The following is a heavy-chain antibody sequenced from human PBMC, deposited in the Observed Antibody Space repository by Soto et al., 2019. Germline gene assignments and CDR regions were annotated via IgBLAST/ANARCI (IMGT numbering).Heavy chain of an antibody. CDR3: AREGYYSGSGSYSPPRYYGMDV. Sequence: QVQLVQSGAEVKKPGSSVKVSCKASGYTFISYGISWVRQAPGQGLEWMGWISAYNDYTNYAQKLQGRVTMTTETSKRIDYLELRSLRSDDTAVYYCAREGYYSGSGSYSPPRYYGMDVWGQGTTVTVSS. V-gene: IGHV1-18*01. CDR1: GYTFISYG. CDR2: ISAYNDYT. J-gene: IGHJ6*02. D-gene: IGHD3-10*01.